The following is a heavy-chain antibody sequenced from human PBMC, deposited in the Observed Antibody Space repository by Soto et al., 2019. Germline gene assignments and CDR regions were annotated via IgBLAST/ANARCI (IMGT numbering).Heavy chain of an antibody. V-gene: IGHV5-51*01. CDR1: GYSFTSYW. CDR2: IYPGDSDT. D-gene: IGHD6-19*01. CDR3: ARRGSSGWPENYYYYYGMDV. Sequence: GESLKISCKGSGYSFTSYWIGWVRQMPGKGLEWMGIIYPGDSDTRYSPSFQGQGTISAAKSISTAYLQWSSLKASDTAMYYCARRGSSGWPENYYYYYGMDVWGQGTTVTVSS. J-gene: IGHJ6*02.